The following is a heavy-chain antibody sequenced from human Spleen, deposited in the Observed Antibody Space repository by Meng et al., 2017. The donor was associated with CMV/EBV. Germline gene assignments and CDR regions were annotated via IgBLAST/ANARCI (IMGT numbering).Heavy chain of an antibody. Sequence: GESLKISCAASGFTFSSYSMNWVRQAPGEGLEWLAYINSGGDTIYYAGAVKGRFTISRDNAKNSLYLQMNSLRAEDTAVYYCAKGARVYSNYVDHWGLGTLVTVSS. J-gene: IGHJ4*02. V-gene: IGHV3-48*04. CDR3: AKGARVYSNYVDH. CDR1: GFTFSSYS. CDR2: INSGGDTI. D-gene: IGHD4-11*01.